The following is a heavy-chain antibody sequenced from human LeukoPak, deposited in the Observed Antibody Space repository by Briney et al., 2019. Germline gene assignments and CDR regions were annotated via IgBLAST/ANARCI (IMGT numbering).Heavy chain of an antibody. CDR1: GFTFSSYW. D-gene: IGHD3-16*01. CDR2: IKHDGSEK. V-gene: IGHV3-7*01. Sequence: PGGSLRLSCTASGFTFSSYWMSWVRQAPGKRLEWVANIKHDGSEKYYVDSVKGRFTISRDNAKNSLYLQMNSLRAEDTAVYYCAREGTYYEYVWGSSPGGQGTLVTVSS. J-gene: IGHJ4*02. CDR3: AREGTYYEYVWGSSP.